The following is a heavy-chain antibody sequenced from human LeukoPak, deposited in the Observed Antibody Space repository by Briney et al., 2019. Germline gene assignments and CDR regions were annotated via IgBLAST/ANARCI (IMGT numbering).Heavy chain of an antibody. CDR2: INHSGST. CDR3: AREPKYYYDSSGYSKTYYFDY. D-gene: IGHD3-22*01. V-gene: IGHV4-34*01. J-gene: IGHJ4*02. Sequence: SETLSLTCAVYGGSFSGYYWSWIRQSPGKGLEWIGEINHSGSTNYNPSLKSRVTISVDTSKNQFSLKLSSVTAADTAVYYCAREPKYYYDSSGYSKTYYFDYWGQGTLVTVSS. CDR1: GGSFSGYY.